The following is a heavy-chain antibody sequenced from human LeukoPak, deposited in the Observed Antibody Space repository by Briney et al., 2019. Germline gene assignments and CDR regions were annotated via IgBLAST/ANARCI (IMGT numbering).Heavy chain of an antibody. CDR1: GYNFIVYY. CDR2: IDPRTGDT. V-gene: IGHV1-2*02. D-gene: IGHD2-15*01. Sequence: ASVKVSCQASGYNFIVYYIHWLRQAPGHGLEWMGWIDPRTGDTHYAQQFGDRFSLTRDTSSSTAYMDLSRLTSDDTAIYFCAKDWEMRYWQGGFDSWGQGTLLTVSS. J-gene: IGHJ4*02. CDR3: AKDWEMRYWQGGFDS.